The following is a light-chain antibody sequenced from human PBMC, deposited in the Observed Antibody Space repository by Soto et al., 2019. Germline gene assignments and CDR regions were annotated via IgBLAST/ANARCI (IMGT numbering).Light chain of an antibody. CDR2: AAS. CDR1: QSISSY. V-gene: IGKV1-39*01. Sequence: DIQMTQSPSSLSASVGDRVTITCRASQSISSYLNWYQQKPGKAPKLLIYAASNLQSGVPSRFSGGGSGTDFTLTISSLQPGDFATYFCEQSYNTPHTFGQGTKLEI. CDR3: EQSYNTPHT. J-gene: IGKJ2*01.